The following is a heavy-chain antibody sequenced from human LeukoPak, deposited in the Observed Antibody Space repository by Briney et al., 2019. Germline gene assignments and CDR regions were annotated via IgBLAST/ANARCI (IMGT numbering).Heavy chain of an antibody. CDR2: IDPSDSYT. V-gene: IGHV5-10-1*01. Sequence: GESLKISCKGSGYSFTSYWISWVRQMPGKGLEWMGRIDPSDSYTNYSPSLQGHVTMSADKSISTAYLQWSSLKASDTAMYFCARRHTGRGVSDYSGMDVWGQGTTVTVSS. D-gene: IGHD2-8*01. J-gene: IGHJ6*02. CDR3: ARRHTGRGVSDYSGMDV. CDR1: GYSFTSYW.